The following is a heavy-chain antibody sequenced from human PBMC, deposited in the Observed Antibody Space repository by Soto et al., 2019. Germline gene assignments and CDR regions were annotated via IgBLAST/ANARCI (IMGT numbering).Heavy chain of an antibody. D-gene: IGHD3-10*01. V-gene: IGHV4-59*01. CDR1: GGSISSYY. CDR2: IYYSGST. J-gene: IGHJ4*02. CDR3: ARGLFTMVRGVSFDY. Sequence: SETLCLTCTVSGGSISSYYWSWIRQPPGKGLEWIGYIYYSGSTNYNPSLKSRVTISVDTSKNQFSLKLSSVTAADTAVYYCARGLFTMVRGVSFDYWGQGTLVTVS.